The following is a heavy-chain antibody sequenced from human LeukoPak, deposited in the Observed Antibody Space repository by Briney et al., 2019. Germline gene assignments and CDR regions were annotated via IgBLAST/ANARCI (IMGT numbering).Heavy chain of an antibody. V-gene: IGHV4-34*01. D-gene: IGHD3-22*01. CDR1: GGSFSRYD. CDR2: INHSGST. Sequence: SETLSLTCVVNGGSFSRYDWSWIRQPPGKGLEWIGEINHSGSTNYNPSLKSRVTISVDTSKNQFSLKLSSVTAADTAVYYCASSSAYQQHWGQGTLVTVSS. J-gene: IGHJ1*01. CDR3: ASSSAYQQH.